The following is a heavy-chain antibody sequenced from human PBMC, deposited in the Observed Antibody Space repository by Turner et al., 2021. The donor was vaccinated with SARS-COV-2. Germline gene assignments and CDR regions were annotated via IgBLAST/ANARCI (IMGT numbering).Heavy chain of an antibody. CDR1: GFTFSTYA. Sequence: QVLLVESGGGVVQPGRSLRLSCAASGFTFSTYAMHWVRQAPGKGLEWVAVISSVGNNQHYADSVKGRFTVSRDDSKNSLYLQINSLGAEDTGVYYCAKSGGMYCSGGSCYSSYFDYWGQGTLVTVSS. CDR3: AKSGGMYCSGGSCYSSYFDY. CDR2: ISSVGNNQ. V-gene: IGHV3-30-3*02. J-gene: IGHJ4*02. D-gene: IGHD2-15*01.